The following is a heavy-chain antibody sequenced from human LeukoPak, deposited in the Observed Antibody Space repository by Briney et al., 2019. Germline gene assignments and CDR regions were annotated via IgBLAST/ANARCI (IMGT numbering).Heavy chain of an antibody. CDR3: ARDHQSMDV. J-gene: IGHJ6*02. CDR1: GFAFPNYA. V-gene: IGHV3-23*01. Sequence: PGGSLRLSCAASGFAFPNYAMSWVRQAPGKGLEWVSAISGSGSNTYYADSVKGRFTISRGNAKNSLYLQMNSLRAEDTAVYYCARDHQSMDVWGQGTTVTVSS. CDR2: ISGSGSNT.